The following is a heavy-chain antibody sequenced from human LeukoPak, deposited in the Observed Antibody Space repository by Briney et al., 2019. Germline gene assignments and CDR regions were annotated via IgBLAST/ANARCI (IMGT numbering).Heavy chain of an antibody. V-gene: IGHV1-18*01. D-gene: IGHD3-22*01. CDR2: ISAYNGNT. J-gene: IGHJ4*02. Sequence: ASVKVSCTASGYTFTSYGISWVRQAPGQGLEWMGWISAYNGNTNYAQKLQGRVTMTTDTSTSTAYMELRSLRSDDTAVYYCARDLPTYDSSGYPFDYWGQGTLVTVSS. CDR3: ARDLPTYDSSGYPFDY. CDR1: GYTFTSYG.